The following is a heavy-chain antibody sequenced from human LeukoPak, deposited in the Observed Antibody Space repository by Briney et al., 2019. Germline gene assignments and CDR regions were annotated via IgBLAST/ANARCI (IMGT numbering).Heavy chain of an antibody. CDR1: GFTFSSYW. CDR2: IKQDGSEK. CDR3: ARDRRSRAFDI. J-gene: IGHJ3*02. V-gene: IGHV3-7*01. Sequence: GGSLRLSCAASGFTFSSYWMSWVRQAPGKGLEWVDNIKQDGSEKYYVDSVKGRFTISRDNDKNSLYLQMNSLRAEDTAVYYCARDRRSRAFDIWGQGTMVTVSS.